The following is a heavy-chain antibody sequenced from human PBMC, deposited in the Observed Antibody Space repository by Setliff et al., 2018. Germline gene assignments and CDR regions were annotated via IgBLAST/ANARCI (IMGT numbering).Heavy chain of an antibody. V-gene: IGHV3-7*01. CDR3: ARPGRSNYWDSFDY. Sequence: GESLKISCAASGFTFSTYWMSWVRQAPGKGLEWVANINQYGSEKYYVDSVKGRSTISRDNAKKSLDLQMNSLRVDDTAVYYCARPGRSNYWDSFDYWGQGILVTVSS. D-gene: IGHD3-10*01. J-gene: IGHJ4*02. CDR2: INQYGSEK. CDR1: GFTFSTYW.